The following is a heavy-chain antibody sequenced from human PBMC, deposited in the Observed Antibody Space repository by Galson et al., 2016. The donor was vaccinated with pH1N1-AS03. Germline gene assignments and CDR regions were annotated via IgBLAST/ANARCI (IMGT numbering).Heavy chain of an antibody. CDR2: ISGADLST. Sequence: SCAASGFTFSTYAMSWVRQAPGKGLEWVSSISGADLSTYYADSVKGRFTVSRDNSKNTLYLQMNGLRAEDTAIYYCANPRASGTTMVTRLDYWGQGILVTVSS. V-gene: IGHV3-23*01. CDR3: ANPRASGTTMVTRLDY. J-gene: IGHJ4*02. CDR1: GFTFSTYA. D-gene: IGHD5-18*01.